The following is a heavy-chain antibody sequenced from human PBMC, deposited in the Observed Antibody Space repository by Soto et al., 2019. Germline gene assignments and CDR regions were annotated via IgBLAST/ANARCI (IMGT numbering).Heavy chain of an antibody. CDR1: GFTVSSKY. CDR2: IQSGGTT. D-gene: IGHD2-15*01. Sequence: EVQLVESGGGLVQPGGSLRLSCAASGFTVSSKYMTWVRQAPGKGLEWVSLIQSGGTTYYADSVKGRFTISRDTSENTLHLQMDSLRVEDPAVYYCARDDVLCDGGRCYGIPVDVWGKGTTVTVSS. J-gene: IGHJ6*04. V-gene: IGHV3-66*01. CDR3: ARDDVLCDGGRCYGIPVDV.